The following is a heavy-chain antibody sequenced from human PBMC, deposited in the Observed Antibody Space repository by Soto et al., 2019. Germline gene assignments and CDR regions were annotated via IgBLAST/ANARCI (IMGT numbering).Heavy chain of an antibody. Sequence: GASVKVSCKASGGTSSSYAISWVRQAPGQGLEWMGGIIPIFGTANYAQKFQGRVTITADESTSTAYMELSSLRSEDTAVYYCASRDEPRPGYYYYYGMDVWGQGTTVTVSS. CDR2: IIPIFGTA. D-gene: IGHD6-6*01. V-gene: IGHV1-69*13. J-gene: IGHJ6*02. CDR1: GGTSSSYA. CDR3: ASRDEPRPGYYYYYGMDV.